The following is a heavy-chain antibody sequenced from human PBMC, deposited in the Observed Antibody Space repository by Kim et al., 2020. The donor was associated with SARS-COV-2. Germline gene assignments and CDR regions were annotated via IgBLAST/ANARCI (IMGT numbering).Heavy chain of an antibody. CDR1: GGSLSSSSYY. D-gene: IGHD6-19*01. V-gene: IGHV4-39*01. CDR2: AYYIGNT. CDR3: ARHQRYSSGWYAAFYY. J-gene: IGHJ6*01. Sequence: SETLSLTCTVSGGSLSSSSYYWGWIRQPPGKGLEWIGTAYYIGNTYYNPSLKSRVTISGDTSKNQFSLKLGSVTAADTAGYYCARHQRYSSGWYAAFYY.